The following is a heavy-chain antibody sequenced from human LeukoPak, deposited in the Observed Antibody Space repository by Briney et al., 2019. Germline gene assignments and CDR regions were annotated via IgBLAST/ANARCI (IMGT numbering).Heavy chain of an antibody. CDR2: IKQDGSEK. D-gene: IGHD5-18*01. J-gene: IGHJ4*02. CDR1: RFTFSSYW. Sequence: GGSLRLSCAASRFTFSSYWMSWVRQAPGKGLEWVANIKQDGSEKYYVDSVKGRFTISRDNAKNLLNLQMNSLRAEDTAVYYCARWLSDKIDSNGYLDYWGQGTLVTVSS. CDR3: ARWLSDKIDSNGYLDY. V-gene: IGHV3-7*01.